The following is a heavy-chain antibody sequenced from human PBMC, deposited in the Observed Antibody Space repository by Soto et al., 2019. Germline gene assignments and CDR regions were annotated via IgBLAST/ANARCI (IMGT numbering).Heavy chain of an antibody. CDR3: ASPNTQSSGTYYYYGMDV. CDR2: IIPIFGTA. D-gene: IGHD3-22*01. CDR1: GGTFSSYA. Sequence: ASVKVSCKASGGTFSSYAISWVRQAPGQGLEWMGGIIPIFGTANYAQKFQGRVTITADESTSTAYMELSSLRSEDTAVYYCASPNTQSSGTYYYYGMDVWGQGTTVTVSS. J-gene: IGHJ6*02. V-gene: IGHV1-69*13.